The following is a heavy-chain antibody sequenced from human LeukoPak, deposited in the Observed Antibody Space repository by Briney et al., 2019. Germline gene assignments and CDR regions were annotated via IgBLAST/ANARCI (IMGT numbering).Heavy chain of an antibody. J-gene: IGHJ4*02. V-gene: IGHV3-64D*06. Sequence: GGSLILSCSASRFSLSSYNMHWVRQAPGKGLEFVSGVSSDWGTTDYADSARDRFTISRDNSKNTLYLQMSSLRAEDTAIYYCVRGLYGLGWDYWGPGTLVTVPS. CDR1: RFSLSSYN. CDR3: VRGLYGLGWDY. D-gene: IGHD3-10*01. CDR2: VSSDWGTT.